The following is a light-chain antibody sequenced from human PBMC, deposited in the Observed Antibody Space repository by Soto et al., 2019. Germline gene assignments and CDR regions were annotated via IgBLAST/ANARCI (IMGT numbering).Light chain of an antibody. J-gene: IGKJ1*01. Sequence: EIPMTQSPSSLSASVGHRVPITCGASHGMVTYLNWYHQKPGKAPKLLIYAASSLKSGVPSRFSGSGSETDFTLTISSLQPEDFATYSCQQSYSTTWTFGQRTKVAIK. CDR2: AAS. CDR1: HGMVTY. V-gene: IGKV1-39*01. CDR3: QQSYSTTWT.